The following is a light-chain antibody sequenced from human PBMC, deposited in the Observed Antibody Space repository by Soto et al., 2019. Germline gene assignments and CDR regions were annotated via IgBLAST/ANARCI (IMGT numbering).Light chain of an antibody. V-gene: IGKV3-11*01. CDR3: QQRSDQPGT. CDR2: DAS. J-gene: IGKJ2*01. CDR1: QSVSTY. Sequence: EIVLTQSPATLSLSPGERVTLSCRASQSVSTYLAWYQQKPGQAPRLLIYDASNRATGVPARFSGSGSGTDFTLTISSLEPEDFAVYFCQQRSDQPGTFRQGTKVDIK.